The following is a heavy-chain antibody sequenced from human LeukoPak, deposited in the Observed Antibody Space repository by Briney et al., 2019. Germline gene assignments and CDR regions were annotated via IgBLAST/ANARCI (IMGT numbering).Heavy chain of an antibody. D-gene: IGHD4-17*01. Sequence: SETLSLTCAVYGGSFSGYYWSWIRQPPGKGPEWIGEINHSGSTNYNPSLKSRVTISVDTSKNQFSLKLSSVTAADTAVYYCARLLTVRALRYYYYMDVWGKGTTVTISS. V-gene: IGHV4-34*01. CDR2: INHSGST. CDR3: ARLLTVRALRYYYYMDV. J-gene: IGHJ6*03. CDR1: GGSFSGYY.